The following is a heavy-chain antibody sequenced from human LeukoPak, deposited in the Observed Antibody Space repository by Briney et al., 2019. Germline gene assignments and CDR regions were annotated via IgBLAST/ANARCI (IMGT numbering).Heavy chain of an antibody. D-gene: IGHD3-3*01. CDR3: ARASTLYDFLDY. Sequence: KPSETLSLTCAVSGYSISSGYYWGWIRQPPGKGLEWIGSIYHSGSTYYNPSLKSRVTISVDTSKNQFSLKLSSVTAADTAVYYCARASTLYDFLDYWGQGILVTVSS. J-gene: IGHJ4*02. CDR1: GYSISSGYY. CDR2: IYHSGST. V-gene: IGHV4-38-2*01.